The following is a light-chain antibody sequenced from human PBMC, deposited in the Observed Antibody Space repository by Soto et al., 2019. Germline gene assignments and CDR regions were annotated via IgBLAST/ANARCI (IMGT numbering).Light chain of an antibody. CDR3: SSYSSTSFYV. J-gene: IGLJ1*01. Sequence: QSALTQPPSASGSLGQSVTFSCTGTSSDVGGYNYVSWYQQHPGKAPKLIVYEVHKRPSGVPDRFSGSKSGNTASLTVSGLQAEDEADYHCSSYSSTSFYVFGTGTKLTVL. CDR1: SSDVGGYNY. CDR2: EVH. V-gene: IGLV2-8*01.